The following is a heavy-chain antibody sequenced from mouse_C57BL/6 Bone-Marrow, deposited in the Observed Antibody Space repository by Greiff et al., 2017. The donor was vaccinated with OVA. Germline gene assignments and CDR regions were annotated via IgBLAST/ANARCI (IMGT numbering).Heavy chain of an antibody. CDR2: IDPSDSET. V-gene: IGHV1-52*01. J-gene: IGHJ2*01. CDR3: ARDYYGSRGNYFDY. Sequence: QVQLKQPGAELVRPGSSVKLSCKASGYTFTSYWMHWVKQRPIQGLEWIGNIDPSDSETHYNQKFKDKATLTVDKSSSTAYMQLSSLTSEDSAVYYCARDYYGSRGNYFDYWGQGTTLTVSS. CDR1: GYTFTSYW. D-gene: IGHD1-1*01.